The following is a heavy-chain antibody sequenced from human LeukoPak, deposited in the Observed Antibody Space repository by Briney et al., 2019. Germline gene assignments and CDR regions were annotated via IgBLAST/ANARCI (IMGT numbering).Heavy chain of an antibody. CDR2: INPNSGGT. CDR3: ARIWGKDYYYYMDV. D-gene: IGHD7-27*01. CDR1: GYTFTSYY. J-gene: IGHJ6*03. Sequence: GASVKVSCKASGYTFTSYYIHWVRQAPGQGLEWMGRINPNSGGTNYAQKFQGRVTMTRDTSISTAYMELSRLRSDDTAVYYCARIWGKDYYYYMDVWGKGTTVTVSS. V-gene: IGHV1-2*06.